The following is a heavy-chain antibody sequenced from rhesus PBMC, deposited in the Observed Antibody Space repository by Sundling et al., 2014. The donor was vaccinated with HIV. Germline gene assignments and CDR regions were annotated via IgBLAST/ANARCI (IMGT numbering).Heavy chain of an antibody. J-gene: IGHJ5-1*01. D-gene: IGHD2-27*01. CDR2: IYGSGGRI. Sequence: QVQLQESGPGLVKPSETLSLTCAVSRGSINDNYYWTWIRQPPGKGLEWIGYIYGSGGRIYYNPSLKSRVTISTDTSKDHFSLNLNSVTAADTAVYYCARRVIVLLQYFDVWGPGVLVTVSS. V-gene: IGHV4-106*01. CDR3: ARRVIVLLQYFDV. CDR1: RGSINDNYY.